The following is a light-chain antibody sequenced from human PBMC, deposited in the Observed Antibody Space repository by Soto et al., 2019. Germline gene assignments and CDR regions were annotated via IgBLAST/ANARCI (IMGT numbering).Light chain of an antibody. V-gene: IGKV3-11*01. CDR3: QQRAHWPPRIT. CDR2: DAS. J-gene: IGKJ5*01. CDR1: QSVSTY. Sequence: EIVLTQSPATLSLSPVERATLSCRASQSVSTYLAWYQHKPGQAPRLLIYDASNRATGIPARFSGSGSGTDFTLTISSLEPEDFAVYYCQQRAHWPPRITFGQGTRLEIK.